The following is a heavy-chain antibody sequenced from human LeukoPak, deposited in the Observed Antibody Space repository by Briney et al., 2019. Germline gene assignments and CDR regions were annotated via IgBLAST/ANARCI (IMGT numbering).Heavy chain of an antibody. D-gene: IGHD1-26*01. Sequence: SETLSLTCTVSGGSISSYYWSWIRQPPGKGLEWIGYIYYSGSTNYNPSLKSRVTISVDTSKNQFSLKLSSVTAADTAVYYCARTLVGATVYFDYWGQGTLVTVSA. CDR2: IYYSGST. CDR3: ARTLVGATVYFDY. CDR1: GGSISSYY. J-gene: IGHJ4*02. V-gene: IGHV4-59*01.